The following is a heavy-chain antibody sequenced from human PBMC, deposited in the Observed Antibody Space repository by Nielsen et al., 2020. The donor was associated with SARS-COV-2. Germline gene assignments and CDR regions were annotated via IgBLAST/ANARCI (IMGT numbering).Heavy chain of an antibody. V-gene: IGHV2-26*01. CDR2: IFSNDEK. D-gene: IGHD3-22*01. Sequence: WIRQPPGKALEWLAHIFSNDEKSYSTSLKSRLTISKDTSKNQVVLTMTNMDPVDTATYYCARTEYYYDSSGSEGYYYYGMDVWGQGTTVTVSS. J-gene: IGHJ6*02. CDR3: ARTEYYYDSSGSEGYYYYGMDV.